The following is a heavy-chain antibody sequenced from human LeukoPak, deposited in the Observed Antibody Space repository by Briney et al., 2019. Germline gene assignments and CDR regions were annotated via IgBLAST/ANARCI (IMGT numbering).Heavy chain of an antibody. V-gene: IGHV4-59*01. J-gene: IGHJ4*02. Sequence: SETLSLTCTVSGGSISSYYWTWIRQAPGKGLEWIGYIYYSGNTNTYNPSLKSRATISLYTSRKYFSLELRSVTAADTTVYYCARGGSYGAYLDYWGQGALVIVSS. CDR3: ARGGSYGAYLDY. CDR1: GGSISSYY. CDR2: IYYSGNT. D-gene: IGHD1-26*01.